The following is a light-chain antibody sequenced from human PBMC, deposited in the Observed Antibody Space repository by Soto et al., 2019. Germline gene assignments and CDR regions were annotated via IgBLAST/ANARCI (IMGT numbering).Light chain of an antibody. CDR2: GAS. CDR1: QSVSSN. V-gene: IGKV3-15*01. Sequence: EIVMTQSPATLSVSPGERATLSCRASQSVSSNLAWYQQKPGQAPRLLIYGASTRATGIPARFSGSGSGTEFTLTISSLQSEDLAVYYCQLYNNWPPWTFGQGTKVEIK. J-gene: IGKJ1*01. CDR3: QLYNNWPPWT.